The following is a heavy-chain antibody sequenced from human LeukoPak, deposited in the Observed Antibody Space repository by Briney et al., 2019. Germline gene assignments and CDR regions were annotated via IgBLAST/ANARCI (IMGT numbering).Heavy chain of an antibody. Sequence: GGSLRLSCAASGFTFSSYAMSWVRQAPGKGLEWVSGISGSGGSTHYADSVKDRFAISRDNSKNTLYLQMNSLRAEDTAVYYCAKETVVVVAATPDAFDIWGQGTMVTVSS. V-gene: IGHV3-23*01. CDR1: GFTFSSYA. D-gene: IGHD2-15*01. CDR2: ISGSGGST. CDR3: AKETVVVVAATPDAFDI. J-gene: IGHJ3*02.